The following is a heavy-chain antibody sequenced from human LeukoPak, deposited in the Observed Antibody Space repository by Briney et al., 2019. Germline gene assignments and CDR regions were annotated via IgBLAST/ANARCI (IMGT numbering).Heavy chain of an antibody. V-gene: IGHV5-51*01. CDR2: IYPGDSDT. Sequence: GGSLKISCKGSGYRFNSYWIAWVRPMPGKGLEGMGIIYPGDSDTRYSPPFQGQVAISVDKSISTAYLQWSSLKASDTAMYYCARHEGPTHYFHMDGWGKGTTVTVSS. CDR3: ARHEGPTHYFHMDG. CDR1: GYRFNSYW. J-gene: IGHJ6*03.